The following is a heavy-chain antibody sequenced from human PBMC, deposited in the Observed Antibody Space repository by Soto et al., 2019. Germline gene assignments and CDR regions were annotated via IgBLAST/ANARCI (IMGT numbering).Heavy chain of an antibody. Sequence: NPSETLSLTCTVSGGSISSSGSYWGWVRQPPGKGLEWIGYIYYSGSTYYNPSLKSRVTISVDTSKNQFSLKLSSVTAADTAVYYCATRRSNWFDPWGQGTLVTVSS. V-gene: IGHV4-31*03. CDR2: IYYSGST. CDR3: ATRRSNWFDP. J-gene: IGHJ5*02. CDR1: GGSISSSGSY.